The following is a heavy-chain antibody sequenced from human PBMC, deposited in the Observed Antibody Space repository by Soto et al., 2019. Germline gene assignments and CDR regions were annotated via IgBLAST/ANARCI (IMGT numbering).Heavy chain of an antibody. D-gene: IGHD1-26*01. J-gene: IGHJ4*02. V-gene: IGHV1-69*12. CDR3: ARWVSGSYTSGVWGFDY. CDR2: IIPIFGTA. Sequence: QVQLVQSGAEVKKPGSSVKVSCKACGGTFSSYAISWVRQAPGQGLEWMGGIIPIFGTANYAQKFQGRVTITADESTSTAYMELSSLRSEDMAVYYCARWVSGSYTSGVWGFDYWGQGTLVTVSS. CDR1: GGTFSSYA.